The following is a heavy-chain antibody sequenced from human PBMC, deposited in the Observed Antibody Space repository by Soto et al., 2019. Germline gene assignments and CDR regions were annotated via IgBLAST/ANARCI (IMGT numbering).Heavy chain of an antibody. D-gene: IGHD3-3*01. J-gene: IGHJ5*02. Sequence: SETLSLTCTVSGGSVSSGSYYWSWIQQPPWNGLEWIGYIYYSGSTYYNPSLKSRVTISVDTSKNQFSLQLSSVTAADTAVYYCARLRTIFGVVITGYNWFDPWGQGXLVTVS. CDR3: ARLRTIFGVVITGYNWFDP. V-gene: IGHV4-39*01. CDR1: GGSVSSGSYY. CDR2: IYYSGST.